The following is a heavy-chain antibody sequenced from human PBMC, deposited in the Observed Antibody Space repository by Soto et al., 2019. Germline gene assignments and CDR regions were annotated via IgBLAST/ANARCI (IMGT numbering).Heavy chain of an antibody. J-gene: IGHJ6*02. CDR1: GFTFSSYG. D-gene: IGHD3-22*01. CDR2: ISYDGSNK. V-gene: IGHV3-30*18. CDR3: AKDLFRDSSGFIPESHYYYYGMDV. Sequence: PGGSLRLSCAASGFTFSSYGMHWVRQAPGKGLEWVAVISYDGSNKYYADSVKGRFTISRDNSKNTLYLQMNSLRAEDTAVYYCAKDLFRDSSGFIPESHYYYYGMDVWGQGTTVTVSS.